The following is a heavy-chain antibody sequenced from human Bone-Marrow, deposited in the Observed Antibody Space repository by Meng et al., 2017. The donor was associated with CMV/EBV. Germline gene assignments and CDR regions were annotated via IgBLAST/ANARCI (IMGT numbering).Heavy chain of an antibody. CDR3: ARLGAPRGWCFDY. J-gene: IGHJ4*02. Sequence: ESLKISCSVSGGSISSSSYYWGWIRQPPGKGLEWIGNIYYSGSTYYNPSLKSRVTISVDTSKNQFSLKLSSVTAADTAVYYCARLGAPRGWCFDYWGQGTLVTVSS. CDR1: GGSISSSSYY. D-gene: IGHD2-8*02. V-gene: IGHV4-39*07. CDR2: IYYSGST.